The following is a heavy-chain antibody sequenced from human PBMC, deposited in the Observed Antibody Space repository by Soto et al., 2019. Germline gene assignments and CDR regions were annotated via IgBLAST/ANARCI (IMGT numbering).Heavy chain of an antibody. V-gene: IGHV1-69*02. J-gene: IGHJ5*02. CDR3: ARGEGCSSTSCYKNWFDP. CDR2: IIPILGIA. CDR1: GGTFSSYT. D-gene: IGHD2-2*01. Sequence: QVQLVQSGAEVKKPWSSVKVSCKASGGTFSSYTISWVRQAPGQGLEWMGRIIPILGIANYAQKFQGRVTITADKSTSTAYMELSSLRSEDTAVYYCARGEGCSSTSCYKNWFDPWGQGTLVTVSS.